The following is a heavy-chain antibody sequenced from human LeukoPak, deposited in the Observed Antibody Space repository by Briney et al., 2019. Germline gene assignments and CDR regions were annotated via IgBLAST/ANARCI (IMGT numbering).Heavy chain of an antibody. CDR2: INQVGSER. Sequence: PGGSLRLSCEGSGFTFSNSWMTWVRQAPGKGLEWVASINQVGSERYYADSMKGRLTISIDNAKNSLYHLQMDSLRVEDTAVYYCAGGGNFGYWGQGTLVTVSS. V-gene: IGHV3-7*01. CDR1: GFTFSNSW. CDR3: AGGGNFGY. J-gene: IGHJ4*02. D-gene: IGHD2-15*01.